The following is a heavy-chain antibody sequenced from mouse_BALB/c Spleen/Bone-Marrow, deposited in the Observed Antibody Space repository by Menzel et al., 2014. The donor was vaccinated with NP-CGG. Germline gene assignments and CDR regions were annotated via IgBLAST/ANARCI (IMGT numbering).Heavy chain of an antibody. CDR3: ARPIFL. Sequence: ELQVGESGGELVKPGASVKLSCTASGFNIKDTYMHWVKQRPEQGLEWIGRIDPANGNTKYDPKFQGKATITADTSSNTAYLHLSSLTSEDTAVYYCARPIFLWGQGTSVTVST. CDR1: GFNIKDTY. J-gene: IGHJ4*01. V-gene: IGHV14-3*02. CDR2: IDPANGNT.